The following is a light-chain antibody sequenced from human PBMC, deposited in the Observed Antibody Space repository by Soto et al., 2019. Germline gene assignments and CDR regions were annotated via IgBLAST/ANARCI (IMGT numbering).Light chain of an antibody. CDR1: QSVSSK. Sequence: EILYTQSPSTLAMSPGEGATLSCRASQSVSSKLAWYQQKPSQAPRLLIYAASNRATGIPDRFSGSGSGTDFTLTISRLEPEDFAVYYCQQYGTSPWAFGQGTKVDIK. V-gene: IGKV3-20*01. CDR2: AAS. CDR3: QQYGTSPWA. J-gene: IGKJ1*01.